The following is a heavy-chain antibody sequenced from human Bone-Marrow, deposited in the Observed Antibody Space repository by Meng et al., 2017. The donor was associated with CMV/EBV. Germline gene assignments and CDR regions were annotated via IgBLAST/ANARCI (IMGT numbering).Heavy chain of an antibody. CDR2: IYTSGST. D-gene: IGHD2-2*01. CDR1: GGSISSYY. Sequence: QVQLQESGPGLVKPSETLSLPCTVSGGSISSYYWSWIRQPAGKGLEWIGRIYTSGSTNYNPSLKSRVTMSVDTSKNQFSLKLSSVTAADTAVYYCAREDIVVVPAARFDPWGQGTLVTVSS. J-gene: IGHJ5*02. V-gene: IGHV4-4*07. CDR3: AREDIVVVPAARFDP.